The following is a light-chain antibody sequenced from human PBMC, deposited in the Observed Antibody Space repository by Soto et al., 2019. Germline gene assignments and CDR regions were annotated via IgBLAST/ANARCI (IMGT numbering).Light chain of an antibody. J-gene: IGKJ5*01. CDR3: QRAYSSPFT. CDR1: QGIARW. V-gene: IGKV1-12*01. Sequence: DIQMTQSPSSVSASVGDRVTITCRASQGIARWLAWYQQKPGRAPQLLIYAASSLQSGVPSRFSGSGSGTDFTLTISSLQPEDFATYSCQRAYSSPFTFGQGTRREIK. CDR2: AAS.